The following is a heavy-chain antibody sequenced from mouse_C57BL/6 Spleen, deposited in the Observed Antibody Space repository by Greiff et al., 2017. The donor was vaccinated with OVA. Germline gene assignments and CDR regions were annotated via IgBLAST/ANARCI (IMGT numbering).Heavy chain of an antibody. CDR1: GYTFTSYG. Sequence: QVQLQQPGAELVRPGASVKLSCKASGYTFTSYGISWVKQRTGQGLEWIGEIYPRSGNTYYNEKFKGKATLTADKSSSTAYMELRSLTSEDSAVYACARGYGSSASPDYFDYWGQGTTLTVSS. D-gene: IGHD1-1*01. J-gene: IGHJ2*01. V-gene: IGHV1-81*01. CDR3: ARGYGSSASPDYFDY. CDR2: IYPRSGNT.